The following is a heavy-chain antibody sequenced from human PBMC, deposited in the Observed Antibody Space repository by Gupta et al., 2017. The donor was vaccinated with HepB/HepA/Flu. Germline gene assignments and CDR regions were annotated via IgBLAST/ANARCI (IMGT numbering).Heavy chain of an antibody. V-gene: IGHV4-31*01. Sequence: TISVDTSKNQFSLKLSSVTAADTAVYYCARDGRFRNGWFDPWGQGTLVTVSS. CDR3: ARDGRFRNGWFDP. J-gene: IGHJ5*02. D-gene: IGHD3-3*01.